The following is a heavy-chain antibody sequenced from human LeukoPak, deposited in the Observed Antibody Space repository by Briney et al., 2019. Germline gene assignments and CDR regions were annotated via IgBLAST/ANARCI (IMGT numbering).Heavy chain of an antibody. V-gene: IGHV3-66*01. CDR1: GFTFSSYA. CDR2: IYSGGTT. J-gene: IGHJ4*02. D-gene: IGHD6-13*01. CDR3: ARARGVAAAVVDY. Sequence: GGSLRRSCAASGFTFSSYAMSWVRQAPGKGLEWVSLIYSGGTTYYADSVEGRFTISRDNSKNTLYLQMNSLRDEDTAVYYCARARGVAAAVVDYWGQGALVTVSS.